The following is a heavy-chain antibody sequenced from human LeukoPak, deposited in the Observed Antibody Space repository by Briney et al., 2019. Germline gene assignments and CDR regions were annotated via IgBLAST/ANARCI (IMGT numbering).Heavy chain of an antibody. CDR3: ARDGGGHSNGNDAFDI. V-gene: IGHV3-48*03. J-gene: IGHJ3*02. CDR1: GFTFSSND. CDR2: ISSSGRTI. D-gene: IGHD5-18*01. Sequence: PGGSLRLSCAASGFTFSSNDMNWVRQAPGKGLEWVSYISSSGRTIFYADSVKGRFTISRDSAKNSLYLQMNSLRAEDTAVYYCARDGGGHSNGNDAFDIWGQGTMVTVSS.